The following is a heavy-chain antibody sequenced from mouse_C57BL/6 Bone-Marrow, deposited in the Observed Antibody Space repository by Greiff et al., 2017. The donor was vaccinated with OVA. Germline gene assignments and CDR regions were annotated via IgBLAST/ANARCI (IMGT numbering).Heavy chain of an antibody. CDR2: ISNGGGST. CDR1: GFTFSSYA. Sequence: EVMLVESGEGLVKPGGSLKLSCAASGFTFSSYAMSWVRQTPEKRLEWVAYISNGGGSTYYPDTVKGRFTISRDNAKNTLYLQMSRLKSEDTAMYYCARLDADYYAMDYWGQGTSVTVSS. J-gene: IGHJ4*01. CDR3: ARLDADYYAMDY. V-gene: IGHV5-12*01.